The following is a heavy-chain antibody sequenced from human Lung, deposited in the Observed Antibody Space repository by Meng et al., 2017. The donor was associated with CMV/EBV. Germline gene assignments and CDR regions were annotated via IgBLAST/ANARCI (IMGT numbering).Heavy chain of an antibody. D-gene: IGHD3-3*01. CDR2: INPHSGGT. Sequence: ASXXVSXKASGYTFTAYIMHWLRQAPGQGLEWMGWINPHSGGTKYAQKFQGRVTMTRDTSISTAYMELSSLRSDDTAVYYCATIGELYYDFWNYWGQGTLVTVSS. V-gene: IGHV1-2*02. CDR3: ATIGELYYDFWNY. J-gene: IGHJ4*02. CDR1: GYTFTAYI.